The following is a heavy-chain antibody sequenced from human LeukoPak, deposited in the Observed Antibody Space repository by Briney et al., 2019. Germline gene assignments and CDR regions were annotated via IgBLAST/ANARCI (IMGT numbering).Heavy chain of an antibody. V-gene: IGHV3-23*01. CDR2: ISGSGTGT. CDR3: AKDGAVTVTTVIDY. J-gene: IGHJ4*02. Sequence: GGSLRLSCAASGFSFSNYAMSWVRQAPGKGLEWVSGISGSGTGTYYAASVKGRFTISRENSRNTLYLQMSSLRAEDTAAYYCAKDGAVTVTTVIDYWGQGTLVTVSS. CDR1: GFSFSNYA. D-gene: IGHD4-17*01.